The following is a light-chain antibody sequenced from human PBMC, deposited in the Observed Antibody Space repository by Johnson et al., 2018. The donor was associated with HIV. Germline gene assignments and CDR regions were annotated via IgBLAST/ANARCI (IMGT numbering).Light chain of an antibody. CDR1: SSNIGNNY. CDR2: DNN. CDR3: GTWDICRSVDNYA. J-gene: IGLJ1*01. Sequence: QSALTQPPSVSAAPGQKVTISCSGSSSNIGNNYVSWYQQLPGTAPKLLIYDNNKRTSGIPDRFSGSKSGTSATLGITGLQTGDEADYYCGTWDICRSVDNYALGPWTKVTFL. V-gene: IGLV1-51*01.